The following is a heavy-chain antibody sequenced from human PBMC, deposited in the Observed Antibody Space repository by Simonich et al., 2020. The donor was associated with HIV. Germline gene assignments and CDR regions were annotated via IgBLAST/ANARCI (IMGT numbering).Heavy chain of an antibody. J-gene: IGHJ1*01. CDR1: GGSFSGYS. V-gene: IGHV4-34*01. CDR2: INHSGRP. Sequence: QVQLQQWGAGLLKPSETLSLTCAVYGGSFSGYSWSWIRQPPGKGLEWMGEINHSGRPTYNPSLKSRVTISVDTSKNQFSLKLSSVTAADTAVYYCARLTAGGLGEYFQHWGQGTLVTVSS. CDR3: ARLTAGGLGEYFQH. D-gene: IGHD6-13*01.